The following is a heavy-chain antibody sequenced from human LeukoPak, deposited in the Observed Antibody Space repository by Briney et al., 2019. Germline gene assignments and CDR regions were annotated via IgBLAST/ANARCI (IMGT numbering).Heavy chain of an antibody. CDR1: GYTFTSYD. Sequence: ASVKVSCKASGYTFTSYDMQWVRQAPGQGFEWLGMINPSGGGTNYAQKFQGRVTMTRDTSTSTVYLELSSLRSEDTAVYYCVRWVGGPAGINYYGMDVWGQGTTVTVSS. CDR3: VRWVGGPAGINYYGMDV. J-gene: IGHJ6*02. D-gene: IGHD2-2*01. CDR2: INPSGGGT. V-gene: IGHV1-46*01.